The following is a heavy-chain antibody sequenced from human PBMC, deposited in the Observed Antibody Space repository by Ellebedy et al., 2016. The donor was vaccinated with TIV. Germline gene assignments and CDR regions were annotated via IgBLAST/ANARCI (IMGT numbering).Heavy chain of an antibody. V-gene: IGHV3-30*03. D-gene: IGHD2-15*01. J-gene: IGHJ6*02. CDR1: GFSFAIYG. Sequence: PGGSLRLSCVASGFSFAIYGMHWVRQAPGTGPEWVAAISLDGGHEYYADSVKGRFTISRDNSKNTLYLQMDSLRADDTAIYYCASPKSSLNIWGHGTTVTVSS. CDR2: ISLDGGHE. CDR3: ASPKSSLNI.